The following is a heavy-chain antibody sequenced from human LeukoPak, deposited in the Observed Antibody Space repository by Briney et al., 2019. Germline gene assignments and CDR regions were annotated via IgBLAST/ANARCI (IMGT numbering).Heavy chain of an antibody. CDR3: ARVERGYMDV. CDR2: IYYSGST. Sequence: SETLSLTCTVFGGSISSHYWSWIRQPPGKGLEWIGYIYYSGSTNYNPSLKSRVTISVDTSKNQFSLKLSSVTAADTAVYYCARVERGYMDVWGKGTTVTVSS. J-gene: IGHJ6*03. CDR1: GGSISSHY. V-gene: IGHV4-59*11.